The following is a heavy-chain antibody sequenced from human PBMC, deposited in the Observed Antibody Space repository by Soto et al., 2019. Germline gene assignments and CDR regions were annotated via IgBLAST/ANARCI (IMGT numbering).Heavy chain of an antibody. Sequence: QVHLQESGPGLVKPSGTLSLTCAVSGGSITTNWWSWVRQPPGKGLEWIGEIYHSGTTNYNPSLRGRVTISVDKSNNQFSLNLNSVTAADSAIYYGARHIALPRTRGLDYWGQGNLVTVSS. CDR1: GGSITTNW. CDR2: IYHSGTT. V-gene: IGHV4-4*02. D-gene: IGHD3-3*02. J-gene: IGHJ4*02. CDR3: ARHIALPRTRGLDY.